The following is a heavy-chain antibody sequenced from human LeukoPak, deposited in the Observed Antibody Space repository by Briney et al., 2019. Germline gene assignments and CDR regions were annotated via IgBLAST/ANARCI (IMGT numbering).Heavy chain of an antibody. CDR2: ISGSGGST. Sequence: GGSLRLSCAASGFTFSSYGMSWVRQAPGKGLEWVSAISGSGGSTYYADSVKGRVTISRDNSKNTLYLQMSSLRAEDTAVYYCARGPPTYPQFDYWGQGTLVTVSS. D-gene: IGHD2-2*01. CDR1: GFTFSSYG. V-gene: IGHV3-23*01. CDR3: ARGPPTYPQFDY. J-gene: IGHJ4*02.